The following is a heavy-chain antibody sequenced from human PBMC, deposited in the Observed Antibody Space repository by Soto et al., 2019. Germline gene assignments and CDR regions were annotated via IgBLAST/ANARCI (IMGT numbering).Heavy chain of an antibody. CDR2: IYYSGST. CDR1: GGSISSSSYY. Sequence: PSETLSLTCTVSGGSISSSSYYWGWIRQPPGKGLEWIGSIYYSGSTYYNPSLKSRVTISVDTSKNQFSLKLSSVTAADTAVYYCAMGCSSSWYPFDYWGQGTLVTVSS. V-gene: IGHV4-39*01. CDR3: AMGCSSSWYPFDY. D-gene: IGHD6-13*01. J-gene: IGHJ4*02.